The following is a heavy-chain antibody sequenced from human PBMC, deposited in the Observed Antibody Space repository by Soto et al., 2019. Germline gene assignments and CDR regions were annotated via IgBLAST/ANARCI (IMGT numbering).Heavy chain of an antibody. J-gene: IGHJ4*02. CDR2: IYYSGST. D-gene: IGHD6-6*01. CDR1: GGSISSYY. Sequence: SETLSLTCTVAGGSISSYYWSWIRQPPGKGLEWIGYIYYSGSTNYNPSLKSRVTISVDTSKNQFSLKLSSVTAADTAVYYCARRSWDSSSSGTFDYWGQGTLVTVSS. V-gene: IGHV4-59*08. CDR3: ARRSWDSSSSGTFDY.